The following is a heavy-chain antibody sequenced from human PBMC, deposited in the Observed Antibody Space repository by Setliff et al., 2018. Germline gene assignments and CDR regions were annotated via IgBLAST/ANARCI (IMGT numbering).Heavy chain of an antibody. J-gene: IGHJ4*02. CDR2: INPGGLSS. CDR1: GYSFTSHY. D-gene: IGHD6-13*01. CDR3: ARGGAAAAGKKGVFEH. V-gene: IGHV1-46*01. Sequence: ASVKVSCKTSGYSFTSHYMHWVRQAPGQGLEWVGIINPGGLSSSSTQKFEGRVPMTRDTSTSTVYMELNSLTSDDTAVYYCARGGAAAAGKKGVFEHWGQGTLVTAPQ.